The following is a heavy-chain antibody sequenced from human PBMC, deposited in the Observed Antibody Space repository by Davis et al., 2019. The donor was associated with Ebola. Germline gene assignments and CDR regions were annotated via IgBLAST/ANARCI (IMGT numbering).Heavy chain of an antibody. Sequence: PSETLSLTCTVSGGSISSYYWSWIRQPPGKGLEWIGYIYYSGSTNYNPALKSRVTISADTSKNQFSLNLRSVTAADTAVYYCARASSLGMDAFDIWGQGTMVTVSS. D-gene: IGHD7-27*01. CDR1: GGSISSYY. J-gene: IGHJ3*02. V-gene: IGHV4-59*01. CDR3: ARASSLGMDAFDI. CDR2: IYYSGST.